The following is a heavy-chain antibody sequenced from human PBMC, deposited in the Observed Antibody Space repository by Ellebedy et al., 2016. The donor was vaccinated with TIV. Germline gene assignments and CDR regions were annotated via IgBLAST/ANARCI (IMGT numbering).Heavy chain of an antibody. Sequence: GESLKISCVAAGFTFDSYAMRWVRQAPGKGQEWVAVISHDGSSKYYADPVKGRFTVTRDNSMTTVYLEMKGRRAEDTALYYCARDLDKSSGWYGGAAYWGQGTQVTVSS. CDR3: ARDLDKSSGWYGGAAY. V-gene: IGHV3-30-3*01. D-gene: IGHD6-19*01. CDR1: GFTFDSYA. CDR2: ISHDGSSK. J-gene: IGHJ4*02.